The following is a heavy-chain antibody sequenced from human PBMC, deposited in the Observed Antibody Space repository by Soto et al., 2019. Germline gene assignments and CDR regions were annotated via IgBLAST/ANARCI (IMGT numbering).Heavy chain of an antibody. V-gene: IGHV4-61*08. Sequence: PSETLSLTCTVSGGSVSSGDYFWSWLRQSPGKRLEWIAYIYYSGSTNYNPSLKSRATISVDTSKSQVSLTLTSMTAADPALYYCARSPNYYYYGYDVRARGTAVAVS. J-gene: IGHJ6*02. CDR1: GGSVSSGDYF. D-gene: IGHD3-10*01. CDR2: IYYSGST. CDR3: ARSPNYYYYGYDV.